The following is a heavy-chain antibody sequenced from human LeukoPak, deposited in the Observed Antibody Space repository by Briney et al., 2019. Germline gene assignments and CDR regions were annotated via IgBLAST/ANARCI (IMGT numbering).Heavy chain of an antibody. D-gene: IGHD3-3*01. CDR1: GGSISSYY. V-gene: IGHV4-59*01. J-gene: IGHJ3*02. Sequence: SETLSLTCTVSGGSISSYYWSWIRQPPGKGLEWIGYIYYSGSTNYNPSLKSRVTISVDTSKNQFSLKLSSVTAADTAVYYCARQSGNCDFWSGPLGAFDIWGQGTMVTVSS. CDR2: IYYSGST. CDR3: ARQSGNCDFWSGPLGAFDI.